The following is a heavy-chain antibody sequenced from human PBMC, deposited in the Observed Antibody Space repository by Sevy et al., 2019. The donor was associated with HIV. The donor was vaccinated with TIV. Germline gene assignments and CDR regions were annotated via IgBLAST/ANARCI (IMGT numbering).Heavy chain of an antibody. CDR1: GFTFSTAW. CDR2: IKSKTDGWTA. J-gene: IGHJ4*02. Sequence: GGSLRLSCAASGFTFSTAWMNWVRQAPGKGLEWVGRIKSKTDGWTADYAAPVKGRTTISSDDSKNTMYLQMNSLKTEDTAVYYCTTANVWDGDWYFDSWGQGTLVTVSS. D-gene: IGHD2-21*02. V-gene: IGHV3-15*01. CDR3: TTANVWDGDWYFDS.